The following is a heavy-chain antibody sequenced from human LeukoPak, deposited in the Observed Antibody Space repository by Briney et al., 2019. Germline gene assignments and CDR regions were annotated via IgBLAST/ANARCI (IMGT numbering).Heavy chain of an antibody. Sequence: PGGSLRLSCAASGFTFSNAWMSWVRQAPGKGLEWVGRIKSKTDGGTTDYAAPVKGRFTISRDDSKNTLYLQMNSLKTEDTAVYYCARGTGGATTIYFDYWGQGTLVTVSS. J-gene: IGHJ4*02. D-gene: IGHD2-21*01. CDR3: ARGTGGATTIYFDY. CDR1: GFTFSNAW. CDR2: IKSKTDGGTT. V-gene: IGHV3-15*01.